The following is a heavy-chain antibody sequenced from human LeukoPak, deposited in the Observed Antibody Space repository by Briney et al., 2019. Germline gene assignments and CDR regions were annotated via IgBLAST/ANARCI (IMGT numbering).Heavy chain of an antibody. V-gene: IGHV3-30*04. CDR2: TSFDGSDN. J-gene: IGHJ4*02. Sequence: GGSLRLSCAASGFTFSSYAMHWVRQAPGKGLKWVAVTSFDGSDNYYADSVKGRFTISRDNSKNTLCLQMNSLRPDDTAVYYCARAPGTMIVVDYWGQGTLVTVSS. D-gene: IGHD3-22*01. CDR3: ARAPGTMIVVDY. CDR1: GFTFSSYA.